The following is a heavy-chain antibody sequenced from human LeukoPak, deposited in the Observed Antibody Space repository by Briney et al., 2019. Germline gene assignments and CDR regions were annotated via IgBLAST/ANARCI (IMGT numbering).Heavy chain of an antibody. V-gene: IGHV3-30*02. CDR3: AKGHGHYGSGSYGY. D-gene: IGHD3-10*01. J-gene: IGHJ4*02. CDR1: GFTFSSYG. CDR2: IRYDGSNK. Sequence: GGSLRLSYAASGFTFSSYGIHWVRQAPGKGLEWVAIIRYDGSNKYYADSVKGRFTISRDNSKNTLYLQMNSLRAEDTAVYYCAKGHGHYGSGSYGYWGQGTLVTVSS.